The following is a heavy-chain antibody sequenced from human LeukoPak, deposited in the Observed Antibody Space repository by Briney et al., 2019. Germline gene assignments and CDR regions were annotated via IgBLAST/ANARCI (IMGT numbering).Heavy chain of an antibody. CDR3: ARERVDTAMVTDRTFDY. CDR2: INPSGGST. Sequence: GASVKVSCKASGYTFTSYGITWVRQAPGQGLEWMGIINPSGGSTSYAQKFQGRVTMTRDTSTSTVYMELSSLRSEDTAVYYCARERVDTAMVTDRTFDYWGQGTLVTVSS. J-gene: IGHJ4*02. V-gene: IGHV1-46*01. CDR1: GYTFTSYG. D-gene: IGHD5-18*01.